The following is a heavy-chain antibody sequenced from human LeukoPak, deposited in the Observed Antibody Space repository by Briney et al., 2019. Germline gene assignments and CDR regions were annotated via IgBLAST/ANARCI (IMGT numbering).Heavy chain of an antibody. CDR1: GFTFSDFY. J-gene: IGHJ4*02. CDR2: ISSSGSTV. Sequence: PGGSLRLSCAASGFTFSDFYMSWIRQAPGKGLEWVSYISSSGSTVYYADSVKGRFTISRDNAKNSLYLQMNSLRAEDTAVYYCARRRYNWNAIDYWGQGTLVTVSS. CDR3: ARRRYNWNAIDY. V-gene: IGHV3-11*01. D-gene: IGHD1-20*01.